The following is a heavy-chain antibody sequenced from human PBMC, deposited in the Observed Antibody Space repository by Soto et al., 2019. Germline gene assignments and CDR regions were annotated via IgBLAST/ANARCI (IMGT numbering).Heavy chain of an antibody. Sequence: SETLSLTCTVSGASITGSSYWSWIRQPAGKGLEWIGRFSPSGTTNYNPSLRSRVTMSADVSKNQFSLRLTSVTAADTALYYCARGMTPPGAPAWYYFDSWGQGTLVTVYS. J-gene: IGHJ4*02. V-gene: IGHV4-4*07. CDR1: GASITGSSY. D-gene: IGHD2-8*02. CDR2: FSPSGTT. CDR3: ARGMTPPGAPAWYYFDS.